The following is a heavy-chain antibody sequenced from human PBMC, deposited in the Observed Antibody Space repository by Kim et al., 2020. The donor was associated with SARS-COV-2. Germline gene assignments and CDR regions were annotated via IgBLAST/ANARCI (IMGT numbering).Heavy chain of an antibody. CDR2: TYYRSKWFN. V-gene: IGHV6-1*01. D-gene: IGHD6-19*01. CDR1: GDSVSSNSAA. J-gene: IGHJ4*02. CDR3: AREGDASSDWYNRGLNY. Sequence: SQTLSLTCAISGDSVSSNSAAWNWIRQSPSRGLEWLGRTYYRSKWFNDYAVSVKSRITINPDTSKNQFSLQLNSVTPEDTAVYYCAREGDASSDWYNRGLNYWDQGTLVTVSS.